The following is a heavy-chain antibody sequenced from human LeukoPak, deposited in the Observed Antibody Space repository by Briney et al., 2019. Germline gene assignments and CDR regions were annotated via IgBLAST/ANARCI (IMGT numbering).Heavy chain of an antibody. CDR3: AKAGDTYGHLYYFDC. D-gene: IGHD5-18*01. CDR2: ISGSGGVT. V-gene: IGHV3-23*01. J-gene: IGHJ4*02. CDR1: EFTFSSHA. Sequence: PGGSLRLSCAASEFTFSSHAMSWVRQAPGKGLEWVSIISGSGGVTYYADSVKGRFTISRDNSKNTLYLQMNSLRAEDTAVYYCAKAGDTYGHLYYFDCWGQGTLVTVSS.